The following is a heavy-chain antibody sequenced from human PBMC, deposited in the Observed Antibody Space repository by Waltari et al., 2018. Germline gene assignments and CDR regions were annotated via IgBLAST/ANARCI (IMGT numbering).Heavy chain of an antibody. CDR3: VRSYTVTTSPIAGY. D-gene: IGHD4-17*01. J-gene: IGHJ4*02. Sequence: QVQLQESGPGLVKPSETLSLTCPVFAGSISGYYWRWIRQPPGKGLEWIGYSGNKFNPSLKSRVTISLDTSKNQFSLKLSSVTAADTAVYYRVRSYTVTTSPIAGYWGQGTLVTVSS. V-gene: IGHV4-59*01. CDR1: AGSISGYY. CDR2: SGN.